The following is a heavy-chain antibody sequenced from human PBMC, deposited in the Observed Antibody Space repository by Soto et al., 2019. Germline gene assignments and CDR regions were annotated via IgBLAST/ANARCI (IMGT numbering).Heavy chain of an antibody. V-gene: IGHV3-23*01. CDR2: ISGSGGST. D-gene: IGHD2-15*01. CDR1: GFTFSSYA. CDR3: ANSQDVGYCSGGSCYALIF. J-gene: IGHJ4*02. Sequence: GGSLRLSCAASGFTFSSYAMSWVRQAPGKGLEWVSAISGSGGSTYYADSVKGRFTISRDNSKNTLYLQMNSLRAEDTAVYYCANSQDVGYCSGGSCYALIFGGQGTLVTVSS.